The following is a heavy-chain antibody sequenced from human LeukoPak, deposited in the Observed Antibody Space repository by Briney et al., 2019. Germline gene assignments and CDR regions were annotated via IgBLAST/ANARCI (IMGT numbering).Heavy chain of an antibody. J-gene: IGHJ4*02. CDR2: IKQDGREK. CDR1: GFTFCCYW. Sequence: GGSVSLSCAASGFTFCCYWMSWVRQAPGKGREGVANIKQDGREKYYVDSVKGRFTISRDNAKTSLYLQMNSLRAEDTAVYYCARHLSGVTGYTYGRGIDYWGQGTLVTVSS. V-gene: IGHV3-7*01. CDR3: ARHLSGVTGYTYGRGIDY. D-gene: IGHD5-18*01.